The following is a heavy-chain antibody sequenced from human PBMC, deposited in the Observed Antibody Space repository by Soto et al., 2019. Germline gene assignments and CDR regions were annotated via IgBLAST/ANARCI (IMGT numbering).Heavy chain of an antibody. J-gene: IGHJ6*02. CDR3: AREKSGRQWLDYYYGMDV. Sequence: GASVKVSCKASGYTFTGYYMHWVRQAPGQGLEWMGWINPNSGGTNYAQKFQGWVTMTRDTSISTAYMELSRLRSDDTAVYYCAREKSGRQWLDYYYGMDVWGQGTTVTVSS. CDR2: INPNSGGT. CDR1: GYTFTGYY. V-gene: IGHV1-2*04. D-gene: IGHD6-19*01.